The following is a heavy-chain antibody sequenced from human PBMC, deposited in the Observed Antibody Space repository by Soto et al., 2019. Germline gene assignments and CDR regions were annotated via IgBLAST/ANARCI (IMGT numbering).Heavy chain of an antibody. V-gene: IGHV6-1*01. CDR1: GNSVSSNSAA. J-gene: IGHJ6*02. D-gene: IGHD2-21*01. CDR2: TYYRSKWYN. Sequence: PSQTLSLTCVISGNSVSSNSAAWIWIRQSPSRGLEWLGRTYYRSKWYNDYAVSVKSRITINLDTSKNQFSLHLDSVIPEDTAVYYCAGVASFRGMDVWGQGTPVTVSS. CDR3: AGVASFRGMDV.